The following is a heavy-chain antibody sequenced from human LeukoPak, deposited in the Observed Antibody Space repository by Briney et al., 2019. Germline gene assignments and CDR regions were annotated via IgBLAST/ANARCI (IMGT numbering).Heavy chain of an antibody. CDR2: ISGSGGST. CDR3: ARGHTAVTRHFDF. J-gene: IGHJ4*02. V-gene: IGHV3-23*01. Sequence: GGSLRLSCAASGFTFSSYAMRWVRQAPGKGLAWVSAISGSGGSTYYADSVKGRFTISRDNSKNTLYLQMNSLRAEDTAVYYCARGHTAVTRHFDFWGQGTLVTVSS. D-gene: IGHD4-17*01. CDR1: GFTFSSYA.